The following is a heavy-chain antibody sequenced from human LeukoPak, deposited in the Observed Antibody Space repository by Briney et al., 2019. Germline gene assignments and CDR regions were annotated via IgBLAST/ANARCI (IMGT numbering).Heavy chain of an antibody. D-gene: IGHD3-3*01. J-gene: IGHJ4*02. CDR1: GFTFSSYS. CDR2: ISSSSSYI. V-gene: IGHV3-21*01. CDR3: ARDKNDFWSGYSYYFDY. Sequence: GSSLRLSCAASGFTFSSYSMNWVRQAPGKGLEWVSSISSSSSYIYYADSVKGRFTISRDNAKNSLYLQMSSLRAEDTAVYYCARDKNDFWSGYSYYFDYWGQGTLVTVSS.